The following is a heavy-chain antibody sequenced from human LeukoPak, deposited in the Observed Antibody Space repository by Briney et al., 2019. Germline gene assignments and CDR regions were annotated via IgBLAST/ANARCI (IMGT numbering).Heavy chain of an antibody. Sequence: PSETLSLSCAVYAGSFSGYYWSWIRQPPEKGLEWIGVINHSGSTNYNPSLKSRVTISVDTSKNQFSLKLSSVTAADTAVYYCARGLGAAAGEHKYYFDYWGQGTLVTVSS. J-gene: IGHJ4*02. CDR2: INHSGST. CDR3: ARGLGAAAGEHKYYFDY. V-gene: IGHV4-34*01. CDR1: AGSFSGYY. D-gene: IGHD6-13*01.